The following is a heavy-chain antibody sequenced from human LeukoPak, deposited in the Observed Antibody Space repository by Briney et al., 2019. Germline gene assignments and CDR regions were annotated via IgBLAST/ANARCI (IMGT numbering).Heavy chain of an antibody. CDR3: ARRHCSSTSCYKGFRFDP. D-gene: IGHD2-2*02. CDR2: IYHSGST. CDR1: GGSISSYY. J-gene: IGHJ5*02. V-gene: IGHV4-59*04. Sequence: SETLSLTCAVSGGSISSYYWSWIRQPPGKGLEWIGYIYHSGSTYYNPSLKSRVTISVDTSKNQFSLKLSSVTAADTAVYYCARRHCSSTSCYKGFRFDPWGQGTLVTVSS.